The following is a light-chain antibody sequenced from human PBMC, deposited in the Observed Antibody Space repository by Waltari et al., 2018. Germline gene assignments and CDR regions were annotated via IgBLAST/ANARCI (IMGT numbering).Light chain of an antibody. V-gene: IGKV3-11*01. Sequence: EIVLTQSPATLSLSPGERATLACRASQRVNNYLAGFQQKPGQAPRLLIYDTSNRATGIPARFSGSGSGTDFTLTISSLEPEDFVVYYCQQRSNWPWTFGQGTKVEIK. CDR3: QQRSNWPWT. J-gene: IGKJ1*01. CDR2: DTS. CDR1: QRVNNY.